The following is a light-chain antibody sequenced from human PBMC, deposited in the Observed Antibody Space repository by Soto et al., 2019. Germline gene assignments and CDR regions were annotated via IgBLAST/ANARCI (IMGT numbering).Light chain of an antibody. CDR3: QQRNVWPPVN. V-gene: IGKV3-11*01. J-gene: IGKJ5*01. CDR1: PSVTNF. Sequence: EIVLTHSPATLSLSPWEGATLSCRSSPSVTNFLAWYQQKPGQAPRLLIYGAFNRATGIPARFSGSGSGTDFTLTISSLEPEDSAVYYCQQRNVWPPVNFGQGTRLEIK. CDR2: GAF.